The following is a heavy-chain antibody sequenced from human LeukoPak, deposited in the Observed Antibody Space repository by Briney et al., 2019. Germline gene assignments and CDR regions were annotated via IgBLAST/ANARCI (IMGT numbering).Heavy chain of an antibody. V-gene: IGHV2-5*01. CDR2: IYWNDDK. D-gene: IGHD2-15*01. J-gene: IGHJ6*02. CDR1: GFSLSTSGVG. Sequence: KESGPTLVNPTQTLTLTCTFSGFSLSTSGVGVGWIRQPPGKALEWLALIYWNDDKRYSPSLKSRLTITKDTSKNQVVLTMTNMDPVDTATYYCAHSGPSYCSGGSCYLEYLGYYYYGMDVWGQGTTVTVSS. CDR3: AHSGPSYCSGGSCYLEYLGYYYYGMDV.